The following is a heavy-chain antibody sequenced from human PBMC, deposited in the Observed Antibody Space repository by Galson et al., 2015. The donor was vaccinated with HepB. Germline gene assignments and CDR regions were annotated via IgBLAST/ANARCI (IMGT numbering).Heavy chain of an antibody. Sequence: SVKVSCKASGGTFSSYDINWVRQATGQGLEWMGWMNPNSGNTGYAQKFQGRVTMTRNTSISTAYMELSSLRSEDTAVYYCARNAVLGSRRYYYYYMDVWGKGTTVTVSS. V-gene: IGHV1-8*01. J-gene: IGHJ6*03. CDR1: GGTFSSYD. D-gene: IGHD2-8*02. CDR2: MNPNSGNT. CDR3: ARNAVLGSRRYYYYYMDV.